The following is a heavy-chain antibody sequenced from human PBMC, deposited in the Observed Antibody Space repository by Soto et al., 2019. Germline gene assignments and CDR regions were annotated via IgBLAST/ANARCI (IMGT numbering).Heavy chain of an antibody. CDR1: GGSSSSYY. CDR3: ARGHGGPQNFWSGYWGENYYYGMDV. V-gene: IGHV4-59*01. D-gene: IGHD3-3*01. CDR2: IHYSGST. J-gene: IGHJ6*02. Sequence: SETLSLTCTVSGGSSSSYYWSWIRQPPGKGLEWIGYIHYSGSTNYNPSLKSRVTISVDTSKNQFSLKLSSVTAADTAVYYCARGHGGPQNFWSGYWGENYYYGMDVWGQGTTVTVSS.